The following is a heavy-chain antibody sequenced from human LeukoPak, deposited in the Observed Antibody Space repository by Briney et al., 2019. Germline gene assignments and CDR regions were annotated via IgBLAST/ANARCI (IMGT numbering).Heavy chain of an antibody. Sequence: PGGSLRLSCAASGCSFSRYEMNGLRQAPGRGLEWMAYISAGGTLTHYADSVEGRFTITRDNAKNSLFLQMNSLRGEDTAVYYCARDGTPSYTSGWVYMDAWGKGTTVTISS. D-gene: IGHD6-25*01. CDR1: GCSFSRYE. V-gene: IGHV3-48*03. J-gene: IGHJ6*04. CDR3: ARDGTPSYTSGWVYMDA. CDR2: ISAGGTLT.